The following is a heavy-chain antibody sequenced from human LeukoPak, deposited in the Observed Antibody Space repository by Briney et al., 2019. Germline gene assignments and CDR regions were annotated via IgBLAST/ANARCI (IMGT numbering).Heavy chain of an antibody. CDR2: ISSRGPTT. CDR1: GFTFSNYN. D-gene: IGHD2-2*01. J-gene: IGHJ5*02. Sequence: GGSLRLSCAASGFTFSNYNMNWFRQAPGKGLEWVSYISSRGPTTYYADSVKGRFTISRDNAKNSLFLQMHSLRDEDTAVYYCARGVGVVEFAMLSFDPWGQGTLVTVSS. V-gene: IGHV3-48*02. CDR3: ARGVGVVEFAMLSFDP.